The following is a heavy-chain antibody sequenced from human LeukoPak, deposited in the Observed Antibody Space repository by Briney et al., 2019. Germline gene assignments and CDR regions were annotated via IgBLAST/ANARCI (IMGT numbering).Heavy chain of an antibody. D-gene: IGHD3-3*01. CDR1: RFTFSSYG. CDR2: IQYDGSNE. CDR3: ARDRNTDFWSGYYTNYFDY. V-gene: IGHV3-30*02. Sequence: GGSLRLSCAASRFTFSSYGMHWVRQAPGKGLEWVAYIQYDGSNEQYADSVKGRFSISRDSSKNILYLQMNSLRAEDTAVYYCARDRNTDFWSGYYTNYFDYWGQGTLVTVSS. J-gene: IGHJ4*02.